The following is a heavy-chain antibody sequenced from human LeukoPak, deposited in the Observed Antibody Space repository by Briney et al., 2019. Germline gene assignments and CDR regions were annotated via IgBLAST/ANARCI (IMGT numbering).Heavy chain of an antibody. D-gene: IGHD5-24*01. Sequence: SETLSLTCTVSGGSISSYYWSWIRQPPGKGLEWIGYIYYSGSTNYNPSLKSRVTISVDTSKNQFSLKLSSVTAADTAVCYCARQPLPNSPQDYWGQGTLVTVSS. CDR1: GGSISSYY. CDR2: IYYSGST. V-gene: IGHV4-59*08. CDR3: ARQPLPNSPQDY. J-gene: IGHJ4*02.